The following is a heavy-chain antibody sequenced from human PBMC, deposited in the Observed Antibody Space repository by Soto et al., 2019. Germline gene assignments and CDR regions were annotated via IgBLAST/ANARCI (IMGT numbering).Heavy chain of an antibody. CDR1: GFTFSTYA. CDR3: AKVSLGALTFTDYYYYGLDV. D-gene: IGHD1-26*01. Sequence: LRLSCAASGFTFSTYAMNWVRQAPGKGLEWVSAISGGGGSTYYADSVKGRVTISRDNSKNTLYLQMNSLRAEDTAVYYCAKVSLGALTFTDYYYYGLDVWGQGTTVTVS. J-gene: IGHJ6*02. V-gene: IGHV3-23*01. CDR2: ISGGGGST.